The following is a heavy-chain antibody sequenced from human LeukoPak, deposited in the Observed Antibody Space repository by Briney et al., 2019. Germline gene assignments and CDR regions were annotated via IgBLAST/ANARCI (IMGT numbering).Heavy chain of an antibody. CDR1: GGSISSSSYY. V-gene: IGHV4-39*07. CDR3: ATVLGELSTYFDY. J-gene: IGHJ4*02. D-gene: IGHD3-16*02. CDR2: IYYSGST. Sequence: SETLSLTCTVSGGSISSSSYYWGWIRQPPGKGLEWIGSIYYSGSTYYNPSLKSRVTISVDTSKNQFSLKLNSVTAADTAVYYCATVLGELSTYFDYWGQGTLVTVSS.